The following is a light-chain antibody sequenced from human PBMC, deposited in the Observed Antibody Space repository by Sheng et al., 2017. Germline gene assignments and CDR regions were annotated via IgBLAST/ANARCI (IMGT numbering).Light chain of an antibody. CDR3: QQRSKWPVT. CDR2: DAS. J-gene: IGKJ3*01. V-gene: IGKV3-11*01. CDR1: QSVSSS. Sequence: EIVLTQSPATLSLSPGERATLSCRASQSVSSSLAWYQQKPGQAPRLLIYDASNRATGIPARFSGSGSGTDFTLTISSLEPKDFAVYYCQQRSKWPVTFGPGTKVDIK.